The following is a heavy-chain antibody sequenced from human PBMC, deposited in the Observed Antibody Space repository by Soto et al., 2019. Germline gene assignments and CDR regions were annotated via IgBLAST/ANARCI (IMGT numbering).Heavy chain of an antibody. J-gene: IGHJ4*02. D-gene: IGHD3-16*01. V-gene: IGHV3-23*01. CDR1: GFTFNNYA. CDR3: AKIMEEEVSVANDY. Sequence: DVQLLESGGGLVQPGGSLRLSCAASGFTFNNYAMTWIRQAPGKGLEWVATVSDSGETSLSADSVKGRFTISRDNSRKTLYLQMIRLRAEETAVYYCAKIMEEEVSVANDYWGQGTLVTVSS. CDR2: VSDSGETS.